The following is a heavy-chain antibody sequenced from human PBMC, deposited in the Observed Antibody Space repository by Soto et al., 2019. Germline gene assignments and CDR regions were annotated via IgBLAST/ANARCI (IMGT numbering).Heavy chain of an antibody. CDR1: GGSFDDFY. J-gene: IGHJ6*02. Sequence: SETLSLTCAFYGGSFDDFYWSWVRQSPGKGLEWVGEVSHDGGTNYSPSLASRVSISVDTSKNQFSLHLRSVTAADTGLYYCARGQLVWYGDLTPYHRDMDVWGQGTTVTVSS. V-gene: IGHV4-34*01. CDR2: VSHDGGT. D-gene: IGHD3-10*01. CDR3: ARGQLVWYGDLTPYHRDMDV.